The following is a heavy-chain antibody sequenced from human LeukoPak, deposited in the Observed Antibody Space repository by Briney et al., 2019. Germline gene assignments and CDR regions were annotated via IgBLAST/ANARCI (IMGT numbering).Heavy chain of an antibody. CDR3: ARTLSSYCGGDCGYYFDY. V-gene: IGHV2-5*01. Sequence: GSGPTLVKPTQPLTLTCTFSGFSLSTSGVGVGWIRQPPGKALEWLALIYWNDDKRYSPSLKSRFTITKDTPKNQVVLTMTNMDPVDTATYYCARTLSSYCGGDCGYYFDYWGQGTLVTVSS. D-gene: IGHD2-21*01. J-gene: IGHJ4*02. CDR1: GFSLSTSGVG. CDR2: IYWNDDK.